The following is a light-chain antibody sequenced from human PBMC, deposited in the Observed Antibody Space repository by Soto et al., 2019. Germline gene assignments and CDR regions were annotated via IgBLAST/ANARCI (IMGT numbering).Light chain of an antibody. CDR1: SSDIGGYNY. V-gene: IGLV2-11*01. Sequence: QSALTQPRSVSGSPGQSVTISCTGTSSDIGGYNYVSWYQQHPGKAPKLMIYTVTKRPSGVPDRFSGSKSDNTASLTISGLQADDEAYYYSCSYASSSSYVFGTRTKVAVL. CDR2: TVT. CDR3: CSYASSSSYV. J-gene: IGLJ1*01.